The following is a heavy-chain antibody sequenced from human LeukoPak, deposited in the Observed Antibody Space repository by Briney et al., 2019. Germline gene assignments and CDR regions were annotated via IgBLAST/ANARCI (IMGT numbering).Heavy chain of an antibody. CDR1: GGSFSGYY. V-gene: IGHV4-34*01. CDR2: INHSGST. CDR3: ARGRSRGVVSDCDY. J-gene: IGHJ4*02. Sequence: PSETLSLTCAVYGGSFSGYYWSWIRQPPGRGLEWIGEINHSGSTNYNPSLKSRVTISVDTSKNKFSLKLSSVTAADTAVYYCARGRSRGVVSDCDYWGQGTLVTVSS. D-gene: IGHD4-23*01.